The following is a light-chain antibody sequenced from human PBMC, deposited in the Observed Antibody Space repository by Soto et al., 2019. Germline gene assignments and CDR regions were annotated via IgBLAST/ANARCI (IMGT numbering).Light chain of an antibody. CDR3: SSYTSSSTYV. CDR2: EVS. J-gene: IGLJ1*01. V-gene: IGLV2-18*02. CDR1: SSDVGSYNR. Sequence: QSALTQPPSVSGSPGQSVTISCTETSSDVGSYNRVSWYQQPPGTAPKLMIYEVSNRPSGVPDRFSGSKSGNTASLTISGLQAEDEADYYCSSYTSSSTYVFGTGTKVTVL.